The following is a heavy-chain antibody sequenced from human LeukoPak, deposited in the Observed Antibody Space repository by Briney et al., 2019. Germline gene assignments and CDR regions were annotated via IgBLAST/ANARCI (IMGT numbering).Heavy chain of an antibody. V-gene: IGHV4-59*08. J-gene: IGHJ3*02. Sequence: ASETLSLTCTVSGGSISSYYWSWIRQPPGKGLEWIGYIYYSGSTNYNPSLKSRVTISVDTSKNQFSLKLSSVTAADTAVYYCARQDFWSGYHNTMGAFDIWGQGTMVTVSS. CDR1: GGSISSYY. CDR3: ARQDFWSGYHNTMGAFDI. CDR2: IYYSGST. D-gene: IGHD3-3*01.